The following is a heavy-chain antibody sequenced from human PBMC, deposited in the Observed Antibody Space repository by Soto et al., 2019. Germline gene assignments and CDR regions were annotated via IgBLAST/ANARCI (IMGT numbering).Heavy chain of an antibody. CDR3: ATIPATTILTDY. CDR1: GGSISSSSYY. CDR2: IYYSGST. Sequence: SETLSLTCTVSGGSISSSSYYWGWIRQPPGKGLEWIGSIYYSGSTYYNPSLKSRVTISVDTSKNQFSLKLSSVTAADTAVYYCATIPATTILTDYWGQGTLVTVSS. D-gene: IGHD2-2*02. J-gene: IGHJ4*02. V-gene: IGHV4-39*01.